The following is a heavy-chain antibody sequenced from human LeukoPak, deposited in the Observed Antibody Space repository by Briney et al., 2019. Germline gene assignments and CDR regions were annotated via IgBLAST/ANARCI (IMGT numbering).Heavy chain of an antibody. CDR3: ARVPLGELKPYYFDY. CDR2: IIPIFGTA. Sequence: SVKVSCKASGGTFSSYAISWVRQAPGQGLEWMGGIIPIFGTANYAQKFQGRVTITADESTSTAYMELSSLRSEDTAVCYCARVPLGELKPYYFDYWGQGTLVTVSS. CDR1: GGTFSSYA. J-gene: IGHJ4*02. V-gene: IGHV1-69*13. D-gene: IGHD1-26*01.